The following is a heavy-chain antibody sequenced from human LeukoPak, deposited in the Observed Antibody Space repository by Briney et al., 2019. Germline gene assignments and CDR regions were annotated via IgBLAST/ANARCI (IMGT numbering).Heavy chain of an antibody. CDR3: AREIVSAVAGNFDY. CDR1: GFTFSSYS. CDR2: ISSSSSYI. V-gene: IGHV3-21*01. Sequence: GGSLRLSCAASGFTFSSYSMNWVRQAPGKGLEWVSSISSSSSYIYYADSVKGRFTISRDNAKNSLYLQMNSLRAEDTAVYYCAREIVSAVAGNFDYWGQGTLVTVSS. J-gene: IGHJ4*02. D-gene: IGHD6-19*01.